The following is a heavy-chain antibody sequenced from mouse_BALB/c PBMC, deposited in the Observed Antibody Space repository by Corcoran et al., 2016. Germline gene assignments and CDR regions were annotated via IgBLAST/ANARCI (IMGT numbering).Heavy chain of an antibody. Sequence: QIQLVQSGPELKKPGETVKISCKASVDTFTNYGMNWVKQAPGKGLKWMGWINTYTGEPTYADDFKGRFAFSLETSASTAYLQINNLKNEDTATYFCARLVTTVSDYWGQGTTLTVSS. CDR1: VDTFTNYG. D-gene: IGHD1-1*01. J-gene: IGHJ2*01. V-gene: IGHV9-3-1*01. CDR3: ARLVTTVSDY. CDR2: INTYTGEP.